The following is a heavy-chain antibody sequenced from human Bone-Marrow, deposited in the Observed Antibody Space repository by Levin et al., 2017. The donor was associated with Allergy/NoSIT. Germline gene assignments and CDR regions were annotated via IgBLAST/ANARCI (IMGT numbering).Heavy chain of an antibody. V-gene: IGHV4-39*07. D-gene: IGHD2-8*01. CDR1: GGSISTRSYY. CDR2: IYYSGST. CDR3: ARDEMVHEIQYYYGVDV. J-gene: IGHJ6*02. Sequence: ESLKISCTVSGGSISTRSYYWGWIRQPPGKGLEWIGNIYYSGSTYYTPSLRSRVTISVDTSKNQFSLRVSSVTAADTAVYYCARDEMVHEIQYYYGVDVWGQGTTVTVSS.